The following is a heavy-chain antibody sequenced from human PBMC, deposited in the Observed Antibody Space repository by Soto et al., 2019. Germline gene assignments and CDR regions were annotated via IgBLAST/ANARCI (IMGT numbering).Heavy chain of an antibody. Sequence: SETLSRTCSVSGASISSRDYYWGWIRQTPGKGLEWIGNIDYNGVTYYNPSLKSRVTVSIDTSKNQFSLKLSSVTAADTAIYYCGRVMIGTSRHTDSDYWGQGTQVTVSS. CDR3: GRVMIGTSRHTDSDY. D-gene: IGHD2-2*01. CDR1: GASISSRDYY. J-gene: IGHJ4*02. CDR2: IDYNGVT. V-gene: IGHV4-39*01.